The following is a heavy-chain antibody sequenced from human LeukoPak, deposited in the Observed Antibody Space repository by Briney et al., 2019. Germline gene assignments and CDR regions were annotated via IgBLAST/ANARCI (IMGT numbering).Heavy chain of an antibody. D-gene: IGHD3-22*01. CDR3: ARGLRDYYDSSGYRTNYYYYYMDV. CDR2: INHSGST. Sequence: SETLSLTCAVYGGSFSGYYWSWIRQPPGKGLEWIGEINHSGSTNYNPSLKSRVTISVDTSKNRFSLKLSSVTAADTAVYYCARGLRDYYDSSGYRTNYYYYYMDVWGKGTTVTVSS. V-gene: IGHV4-34*01. CDR1: GGSFSGYY. J-gene: IGHJ6*03.